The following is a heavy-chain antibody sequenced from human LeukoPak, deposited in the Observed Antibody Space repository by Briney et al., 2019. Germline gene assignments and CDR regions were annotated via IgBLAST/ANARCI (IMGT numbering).Heavy chain of an antibody. CDR3: VKGNWYKLEVFQY. CDR2: INNDGGHT. J-gene: IGHJ4*02. D-gene: IGHD1/OR15-1a*01. V-gene: IGHV3-23*01. Sequence: GGSLRLSCAASGFTFSNYAMSWVRQAPGKGPEWVSVINNDGGHTYYADFVQGRFTISRDNSKNTLDLQMSSLRVEDTVFYYCVKGNWYKLEVFQYWGQGILVTVSS. CDR1: GFTFSNYA.